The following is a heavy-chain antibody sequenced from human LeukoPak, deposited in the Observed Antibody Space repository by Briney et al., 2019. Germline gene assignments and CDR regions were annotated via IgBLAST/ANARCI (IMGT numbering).Heavy chain of an antibody. V-gene: IGHV3-66*01. CDR3: ARERDKKYMDY. Sequence: PGGSLRLSCAASGFTVSSNYMSWVRQAPGKGLEWVSVIYSGGSTYYADSVKGRFTISRDNSKNTLYLQMNSLRAEDTAVYYCARERDKKYMDYWGQGTLVTVSS. CDR1: GFTVSSNY. J-gene: IGHJ4*02. CDR2: IYSGGST. D-gene: IGHD2/OR15-2a*01.